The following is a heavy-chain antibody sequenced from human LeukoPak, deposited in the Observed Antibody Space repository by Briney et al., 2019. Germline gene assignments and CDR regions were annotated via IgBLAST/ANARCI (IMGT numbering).Heavy chain of an antibody. Sequence: GGSLRLSCAASGFTFSSYAMSWVRQAPGKGLEWVSAISGSGGSTYYADSVKGRFTISRDSSKNTLYLQMNSLRAEDTAVYYCAKAHSGSYQSDAFDIWGQGTMVTVSS. D-gene: IGHD1-26*01. CDR2: ISGSGGST. J-gene: IGHJ3*02. V-gene: IGHV3-23*01. CDR1: GFTFSSYA. CDR3: AKAHSGSYQSDAFDI.